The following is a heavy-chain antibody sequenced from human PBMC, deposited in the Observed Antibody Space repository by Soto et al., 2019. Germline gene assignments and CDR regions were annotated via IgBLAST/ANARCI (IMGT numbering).Heavy chain of an antibody. Sequence: SETLSLTCGVSGDSINSHYWSWIRQPPGKGLEWIGFIYYSGSTKYNPSLESRVTISVDTSKNQFSLKLSSVTTADTAVYYCARESAGSGKNNWFDPWGQGTLVTVS. CDR1: GDSINSHY. CDR2: IYYSGST. D-gene: IGHD3-10*01. CDR3: ARESAGSGKNNWFDP. J-gene: IGHJ5*02. V-gene: IGHV4-59*11.